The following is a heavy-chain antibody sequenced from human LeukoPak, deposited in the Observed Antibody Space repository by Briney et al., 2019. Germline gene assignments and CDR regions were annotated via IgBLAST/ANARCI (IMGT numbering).Heavy chain of an antibody. CDR2: ISWNSGDI. D-gene: IGHD3-22*01. V-gene: IGHV3-20*04. J-gene: IGHJ4*02. Sequence: GGSLRLSCAASGFTFGDTWMNWVRQAPGKGLEWVSGISWNSGDIEYADSVEGRFTISRDNAKNSLYLQMNSLRAEDTAVYYCARGAYYYEDWGQGTLVTVSS. CDR3: ARGAYYYED. CDR1: GFTFGDTW.